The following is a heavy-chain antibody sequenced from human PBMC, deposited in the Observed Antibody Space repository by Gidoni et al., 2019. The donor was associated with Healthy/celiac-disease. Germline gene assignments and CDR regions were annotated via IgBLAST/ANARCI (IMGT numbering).Heavy chain of an antibody. CDR2: ISYDGSNK. V-gene: IGHV3-30*18. D-gene: IGHD4-17*01. J-gene: IGHJ6*01. CDR1: GFTFSSYG. Sequence: QVQLVESGGGVVQPGRSLRLSCAASGFTFSSYGMHWVRQAPGKGLEWVAVISYDGSNKYDADSVKGRFTISRDNSKNTLYLQMNSLRAEDTAVYYCAKDKYGDSEGEGRYYYYYSG. CDR3: AKDKYGDSEGEGRYYYYYSG.